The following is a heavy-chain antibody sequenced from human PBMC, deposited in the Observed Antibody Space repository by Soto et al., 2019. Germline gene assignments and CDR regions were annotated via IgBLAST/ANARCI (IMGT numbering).Heavy chain of an antibody. Sequence: QVQLQESGPGLVKPSQTLSLTCTVSGGSISSGDYYWSWIRQPPGKGLEWIGYIYYSGSTYYNPSIVRRVTISLDTSKNLFSLRRRSVTAADTAVYFGAGGGGSSGYYSDGFDYWGQGTLVTVSS. CDR2: IYYSGST. CDR1: GGSISSGDYY. V-gene: IGHV4-30-4*01. CDR3: AGGGGSSGYYSDGFDY. J-gene: IGHJ4*02. D-gene: IGHD3-22*01.